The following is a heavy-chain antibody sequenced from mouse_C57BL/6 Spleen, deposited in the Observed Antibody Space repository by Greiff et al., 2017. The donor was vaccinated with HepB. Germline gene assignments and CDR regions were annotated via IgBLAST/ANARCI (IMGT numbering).Heavy chain of an antibody. CDR3: ARAIYGYDGY. Sequence: ESGPGLVKPSQSLSLTCSVTGYSITSGYYWNWIRQFPGNKLEWMGYISYDGSNNYNPSLKNRISITRDTSKNQFFLKLNSVTTEDTATYYCARAIYGYDGYWGQGTTLTVSS. V-gene: IGHV3-6*01. CDR2: ISYDGSN. CDR1: GYSITSGYY. J-gene: IGHJ2*01. D-gene: IGHD2-2*01.